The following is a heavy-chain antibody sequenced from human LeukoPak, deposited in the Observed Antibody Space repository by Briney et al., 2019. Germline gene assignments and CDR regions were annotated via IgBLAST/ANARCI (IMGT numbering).Heavy chain of an antibody. D-gene: IGHD3-9*01. Sequence: SETLSLTCTVSGGSISSSSYYWGWIRQPPGKGLEWIGSIYYSGSTYYNPSLKSRVTISVDTSKKQFSLKLSSVTAADTAVYYCARRGYDILTGSLFDYWGQGTLVTVSS. CDR1: GGSISSSSYY. V-gene: IGHV4-39*01. J-gene: IGHJ4*02. CDR3: ARRGYDILTGSLFDY. CDR2: IYYSGST.